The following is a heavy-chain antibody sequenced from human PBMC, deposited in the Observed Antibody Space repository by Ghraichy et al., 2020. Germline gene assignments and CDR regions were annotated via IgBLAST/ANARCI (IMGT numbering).Heavy chain of an antibody. Sequence: SETLSLTCAVYGGSFSGYYWSWIRQPPGNGLEWIGEINHSGSTNYNPSLKSRVTISVDTSKNQFSLKLSSVTAADTAVYYCARDRRGSGSYYHNWFDPWGQGTLVTVSS. CDR1: GGSFSGYY. D-gene: IGHD3-10*01. J-gene: IGHJ5*02. CDR2: INHSGST. V-gene: IGHV4-34*01. CDR3: ARDRRGSGSYYHNWFDP.